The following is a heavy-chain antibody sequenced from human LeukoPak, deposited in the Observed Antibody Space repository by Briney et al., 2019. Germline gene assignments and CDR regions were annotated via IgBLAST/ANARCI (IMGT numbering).Heavy chain of an antibody. D-gene: IGHD6-19*01. CDR3: AKTGSGWFADC. V-gene: IGHV3-30*02. CDR1: GFPFSRYA. CDR2: IRYDGNNK. Sequence: PGGSLRLSCAASGFPFSRYAMHWVRQAPGKGLEWVTLIRYDGNNKYYADSVKGRFIISRDNSRNTLYLEMNSLRAEDTAVYYCAKTGSGWFADCWGQGTLVTVSS. J-gene: IGHJ4*02.